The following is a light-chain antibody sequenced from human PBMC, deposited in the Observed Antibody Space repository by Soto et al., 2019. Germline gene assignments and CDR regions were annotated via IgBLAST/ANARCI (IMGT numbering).Light chain of an antibody. V-gene: IGKV4-1*01. CDR3: HQYYSSPYT. Sequence: DVVMTQSPDSLIVSLGERVTINCRSSQNLLYSSSRKNHLAWYQQKPGHPPTLLIYWASSRHYGVPTRFNGSGSGTDFTLTISDVQAEDVAVYYCHQYYSSPYTLGQGTNLEI. CDR2: WAS. J-gene: IGKJ2*01. CDR1: QNLLYSSSRKNH.